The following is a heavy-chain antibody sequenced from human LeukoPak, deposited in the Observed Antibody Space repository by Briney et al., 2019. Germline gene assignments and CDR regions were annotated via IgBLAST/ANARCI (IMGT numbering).Heavy chain of an antibody. Sequence: GGSLRLSCAASGFTFSSYSMNWVRQAPGKGLEWVSSISSSSSYIYYADSVKGRFTISRDNAKNSLYLQMNSLRAEDTAVYYCARDLPQYSRQRPFDYWGQGTLVTVSS. CDR3: ARDLPQYSRQRPFDY. CDR2: ISSSSSYI. J-gene: IGHJ4*02. V-gene: IGHV3-21*01. CDR1: GFTFSSYS. D-gene: IGHD6-6*01.